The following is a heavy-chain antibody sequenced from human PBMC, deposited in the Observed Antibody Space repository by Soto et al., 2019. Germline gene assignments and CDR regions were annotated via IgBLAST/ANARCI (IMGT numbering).Heavy chain of an antibody. D-gene: IGHD6-25*01. CDR3: ARGRAATGNYYYYYMDV. CDR1: GGSISSSSYY. CDR2: INHSGST. Sequence: PSETLSLTCTVSGGSISSSSYYWSWIRQPPGKGLEWIGEINHSGSTNYNPSLKSRVTISVDTSKNQFSLKLSSVTAADAAVYYCARGRAATGNYYYYYMDVWGKGTTVTVSS. J-gene: IGHJ6*03. V-gene: IGHV4-39*07.